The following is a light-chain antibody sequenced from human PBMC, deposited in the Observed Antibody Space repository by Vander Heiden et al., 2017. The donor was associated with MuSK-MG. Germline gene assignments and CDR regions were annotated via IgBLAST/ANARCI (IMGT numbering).Light chain of an antibody. J-gene: IGLJ2*01. V-gene: IGLV2-11*01. CDR1: SSDVGGYNY. CDR2: DVS. Sequence: QPALTQPRSLSGSPGQSVTISCTGTSSDVGGYNYVSWYQQHPGKAPKLMIYDVSKRPSGVPDRFSGSKSGNTASLTISGLQAEDEADYYCCSYAGSYSVVFGGGTKLTVL. CDR3: CSYAGSYSVV.